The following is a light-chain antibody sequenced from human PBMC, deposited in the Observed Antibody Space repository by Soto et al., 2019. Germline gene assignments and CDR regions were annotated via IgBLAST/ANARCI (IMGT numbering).Light chain of an antibody. CDR3: HQLNSYPLT. CDR1: QGISSY. V-gene: IGKV1-9*01. J-gene: IGKJ4*01. CDR2: AAS. Sequence: IQLTQSPSSLSASAGDRVTMTCRASQGISSYLAWYQQKPGKAPKLLIYAASTLQSGVPSRFSGSGSGTDFTLAISSLRPEDFAPYYCHQLNSYPLTFGGGTKVEIK.